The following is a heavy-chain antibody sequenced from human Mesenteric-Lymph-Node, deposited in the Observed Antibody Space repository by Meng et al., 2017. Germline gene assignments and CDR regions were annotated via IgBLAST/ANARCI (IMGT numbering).Heavy chain of an antibody. CDR2: INSDGSST. V-gene: IGHV3-74*01. Sequence: GESLKISCAASGFTFSSYWMHWVRQGPGKGLVWVSRINSDGSSTTYADSVKGRFTISRDNSKNTLYLQMNSLRAEDTAVYYCARVDTLYYYYGMDVWGQGTTVTVSS. D-gene: IGHD5-18*01. J-gene: IGHJ6*02. CDR3: ARVDTLYYYYGMDV. CDR1: GFTFSSYW.